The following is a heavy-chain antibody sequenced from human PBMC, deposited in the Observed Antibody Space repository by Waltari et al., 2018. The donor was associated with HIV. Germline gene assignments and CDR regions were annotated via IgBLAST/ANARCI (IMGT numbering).Heavy chain of an antibody. D-gene: IGHD2-15*01. CDR1: GYTFTSYA. J-gene: IGHJ4*02. CDR3: ARGRYCSGGSCLLDY. Sequence: QVQLVQSGAEVKKPGASVKVSCTASGYTFTSYALHWVRQAPGQRLEWMGWINAGNGNTKYSQKFQGRVTITRDTSASTAYMELSSLRSEDTAVYYCARGRYCSGGSCLLDYWGQGTLVTVSS. CDR2: INAGNGNT. V-gene: IGHV1-3*01.